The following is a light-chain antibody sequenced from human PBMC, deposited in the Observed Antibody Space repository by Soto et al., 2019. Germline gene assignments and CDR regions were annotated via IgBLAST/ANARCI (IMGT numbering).Light chain of an antibody. CDR2: DAS. V-gene: IGKV3-15*01. J-gene: IGKJ3*01. Sequence: EIVLTQSPAILSVSPGERATLSCRASQSISRSLAWYQQKPGQAPRLLISDASTRATGIPARFSGSGSGTEFTLTISSLQSEDFALYYCHQYNSWTPGTFGPATNVDI. CDR3: HQYNSWTPGT. CDR1: QSISRS.